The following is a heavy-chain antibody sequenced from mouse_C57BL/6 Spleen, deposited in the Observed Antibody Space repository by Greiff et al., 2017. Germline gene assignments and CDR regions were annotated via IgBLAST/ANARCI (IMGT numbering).Heavy chain of an antibody. Sequence: QVQLQQPGAELVRPGSSVKLSCKASGYTFTSYWMHWVKQRPIQGLEWIGNIDPSDSETHYNQKFKDKATLTVDKSSSTAYMQLSSLTSEDSAVYYCARERYYGSSYDFDYWGQGTTLTVSS. CDR1: GYTFTSYW. V-gene: IGHV1-52*01. D-gene: IGHD1-1*01. J-gene: IGHJ2*01. CDR2: IDPSDSET. CDR3: ARERYYGSSYDFDY.